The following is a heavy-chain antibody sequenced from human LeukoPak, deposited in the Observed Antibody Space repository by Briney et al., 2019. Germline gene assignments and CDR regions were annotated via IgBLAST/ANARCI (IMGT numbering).Heavy chain of an antibody. CDR1: GFTFSSYG. V-gene: IGHV3-30*02. CDR2: IRYDGSNK. J-gene: IGHJ6*03. Sequence: GGSLRLSCAASGFTFSSYGMHWVRQAPGKGLEWVAFIRYDGSNKYYADSVKGRFTISRDNSKNTLYLQMNSLRAGDTAVYYCAKDFVYYYYMDVWGKGTTVTVSS. CDR3: AKDFVYYYYMDV.